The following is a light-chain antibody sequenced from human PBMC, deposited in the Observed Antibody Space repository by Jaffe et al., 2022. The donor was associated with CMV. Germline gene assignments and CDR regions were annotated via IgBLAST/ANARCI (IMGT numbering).Light chain of an antibody. V-gene: IGKV3-15*01. Sequence: EIVMTQSPATLSVSPGERATLSCRASQNVGTNLAWYQQKPGQAPRLLIYGASTGATGVPARFSGSGSGTEFTLTISSLQSEDIAIYFCHQYDNWPGYTFGQGTKVEIK. CDR3: HQYDNWPGYT. CDR2: GAS. J-gene: IGKJ2*01. CDR1: QNVGTN.